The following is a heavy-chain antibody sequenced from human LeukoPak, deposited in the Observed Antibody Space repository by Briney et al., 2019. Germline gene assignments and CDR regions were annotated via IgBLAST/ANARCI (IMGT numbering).Heavy chain of an antibody. J-gene: IGHJ4*02. Sequence: GGSLRLSCAASESTFRNFAMHWVRQTPDKGLEWVALISFDGVTTYYADSVRGRFAISRDNSKNTLFLQMNSLRGEDTAVYYCAREYSDSYGVIGHFDSWGQGTLVPVSS. CDR3: AREYSDSYGVIGHFDS. V-gene: IGHV3-30*09. CDR2: ISFDGVTT. CDR1: ESTFRNFA. D-gene: IGHD2-21*01.